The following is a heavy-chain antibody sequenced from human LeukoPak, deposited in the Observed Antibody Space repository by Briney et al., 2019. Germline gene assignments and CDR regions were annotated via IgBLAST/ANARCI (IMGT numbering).Heavy chain of an antibody. V-gene: IGHV1-69*04. Sequence: ASVKVSCKASGGSFSSYAISWVRQAPGQGLEGMGRIIPILGIANYAQKFQGRVTITADKSTSTAYMELSSLRSEDTAVYYCARDPYSSSWYSDYWGQGTLVTVSS. CDR3: ARDPYSSSWYSDY. D-gene: IGHD6-13*01. CDR1: GGSFSSYA. CDR2: IIPILGIA. J-gene: IGHJ4*02.